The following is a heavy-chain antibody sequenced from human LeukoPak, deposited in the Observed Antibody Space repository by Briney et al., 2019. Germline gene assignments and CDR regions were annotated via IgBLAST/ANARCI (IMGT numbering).Heavy chain of an antibody. J-gene: IGHJ3*02. Sequence: AGGSLRLSCPAFGFTFSSYEMNWVRQAPGKGLEWLSYISSNGRTKFYADSVKGRFTISRDNAKNSLYLQMNSLRAEDTALYYCARNPRIVVVTANFGDDAFDIWGQGTMVTVSS. D-gene: IGHD2-21*02. CDR3: ARNPRIVVVTANFGDDAFDI. CDR2: ISSNGRTK. CDR1: GFTFSSYE. V-gene: IGHV3-48*03.